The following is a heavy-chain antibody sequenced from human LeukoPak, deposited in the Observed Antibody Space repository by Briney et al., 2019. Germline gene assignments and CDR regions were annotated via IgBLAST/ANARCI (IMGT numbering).Heavy chain of an antibody. V-gene: IGHV4-59*01. D-gene: IGHD4-11*01. Sequence: SETLSLTCTVSGGSISSDYWCWIRQPPGKGLEWIGYLSYSGNTGYNPSLKSRATISGDTSKNQFSLKLSSVTAADTAMYYCASVTEITDIDYRGQGTLVTV. CDR3: ASVTEITDIDY. CDR1: GGSISSDY. CDR2: LSYSGNT. J-gene: IGHJ4*02.